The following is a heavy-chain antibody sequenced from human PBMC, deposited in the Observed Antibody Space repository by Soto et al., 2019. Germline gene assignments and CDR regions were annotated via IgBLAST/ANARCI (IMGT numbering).Heavy chain of an antibody. Sequence: QLHLVQSGAVVKKPGASVTVSCSASGYPVTAYYMHWVRLAPGRGLEWMGGINPATGAAKYTQTFQGRVTMPRTTSTSTVFMELSALTSEDTAFFYGARGGGVGVAGSAAFDMWGQGTLVTVSS. V-gene: IGHV1-2*02. CDR3: ARGGGVGVAGSAAFDM. J-gene: IGHJ3*02. CDR1: GYPVTAYY. CDR2: INPATGAA. D-gene: IGHD3-3*01.